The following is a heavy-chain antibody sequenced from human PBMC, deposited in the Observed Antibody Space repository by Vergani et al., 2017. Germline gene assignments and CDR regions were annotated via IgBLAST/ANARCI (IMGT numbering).Heavy chain of an antibody. CDR1: GGTFSSYA. CDR3: ARVDFWSGSYYYYGMDV. D-gene: IGHD3-3*01. V-gene: IGHV1-69*17. J-gene: IGHJ6*02. CDR2: IIPIFGIA. Sequence: QVQLVQSGAEVKKPGSSVKVSCKASGGTFSSYAISWVRQAPGQGLEWMGGIIPIFGIANYAQYFQGRVTITGDKSTSTAYMELSSLRSEDTAVYYCARVDFWSGSYYYYGMDVWGQGTTVTVPS.